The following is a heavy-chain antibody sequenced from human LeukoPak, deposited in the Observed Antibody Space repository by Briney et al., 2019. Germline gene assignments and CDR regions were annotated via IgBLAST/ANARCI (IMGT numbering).Heavy chain of an antibody. CDR2: ITSGVGIT. V-gene: IGHV3-23*01. CDR1: GXTFSNYG. CDR3: AKGDYYDFDY. D-gene: IGHD3-10*01. J-gene: IGHJ4*02. Sequence: PGGSLRLSCAASGXTFSNYGMNWVRQAPGKGLEWVSIITSGVGITYYADSVKGRFTISRDNSKNTLYLQMNSLRADDTAVYYCAKGDYYDFDYWGQGTLVTVSS.